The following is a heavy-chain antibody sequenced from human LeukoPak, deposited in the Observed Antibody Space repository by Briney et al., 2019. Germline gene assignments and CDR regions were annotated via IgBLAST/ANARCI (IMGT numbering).Heavy chain of an antibody. J-gene: IGHJ4*02. V-gene: IGHV3-23*01. CDR3: ARHRSSWLIDY. CDR1: GFTFNSDP. Sequence: GGSLRLSCAASGFTFNSDPMSWVRQAPWERLQWISGISDSGGNTYYADSVRGRFTISRDNSKNTLYLQMNSLGAEDTAVYYCARHRSSWLIDYWGQGTLVTVSS. D-gene: IGHD6-6*01. CDR2: ISDSGGNT.